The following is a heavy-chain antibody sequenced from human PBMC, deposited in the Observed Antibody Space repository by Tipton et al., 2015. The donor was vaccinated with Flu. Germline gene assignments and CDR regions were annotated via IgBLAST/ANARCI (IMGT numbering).Heavy chain of an antibody. Sequence: QMQLVQSGAEVKKPGSSVKVSCKASGGTFRSYRINWVRQAPGQGLEWLGGIIPLFAAANYADKFQGRVTITADESTSTAYMELSGLRSEDTAVYYCARDPYNSGWYGLDPWGQGTLVTVSS. CDR3: ARDPYNSGWYGLDP. J-gene: IGHJ5*02. V-gene: IGHV1-69*01. CDR2: IIPLFAAA. D-gene: IGHD6-19*01. CDR1: GGTFRSYR.